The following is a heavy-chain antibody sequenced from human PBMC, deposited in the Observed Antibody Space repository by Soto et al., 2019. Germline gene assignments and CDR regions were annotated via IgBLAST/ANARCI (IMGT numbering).Heavy chain of an antibody. CDR2: INPNSGGT. Sequence: RASVKVSCKASGYTFTGYYMHWVRQAPGQGLEWMGWINPNSGGTNYAQKFQGRVTMTRDTSISTAYMELSRLRSDDTAVYYCARVYCTNGVCFDYWGQGTLVTVSS. J-gene: IGHJ4*02. CDR3: ARVYCTNGVCFDY. V-gene: IGHV1-2*02. D-gene: IGHD2-8*01. CDR1: GYTFTGYY.